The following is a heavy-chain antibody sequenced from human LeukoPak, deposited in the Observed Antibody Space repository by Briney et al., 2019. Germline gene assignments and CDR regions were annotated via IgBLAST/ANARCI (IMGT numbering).Heavy chain of an antibody. V-gene: IGHV3-48*04. CDR2: IRSSSEII. Sequence: PGGSLRLSCAGSGFIFSEYAMNWVRQAPGEGLEWVSYIRSSSEIIYYADSVKGRFTISRDNAKNVLYLQMSSLRVEDTAVYYCVRQVRAHTSGWFWGRGILVTVSS. CDR1: GFIFSEYA. J-gene: IGHJ4*02. D-gene: IGHD6-19*01. CDR3: VRQVRAHTSGWF.